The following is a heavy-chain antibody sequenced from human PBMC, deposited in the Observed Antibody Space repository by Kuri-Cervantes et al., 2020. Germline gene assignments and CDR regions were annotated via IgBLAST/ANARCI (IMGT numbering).Heavy chain of an antibody. V-gene: IGHV3-23*01. CDR3: AKEGWTTVTTGAFDI. J-gene: IGHJ3*02. CDR2: ISGIGGST. CDR1: GFTFSSYA. D-gene: IGHD4-17*01. Sequence: GESLKISCAASGFTFSSYAMSWVRQAPGKGLEWVSAISGIGGSTYYADSVKGRFTISRDNSKNTLYLQMNSLRAEDTAVYYCAKEGWTTVTTGAFDIWGQGTMVTVSS.